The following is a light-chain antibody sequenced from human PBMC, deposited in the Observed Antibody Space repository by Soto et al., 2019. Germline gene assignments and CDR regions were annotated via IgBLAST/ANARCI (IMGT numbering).Light chain of an antibody. CDR2: DVS. V-gene: IGLV2-14*03. CDR3: SAYTTRTTLFV. CDR1: SSDVATYNY. J-gene: IGLJ1*01. Sequence: QSALTQPASVSGSPGQSITISCTGTSSDVATYNYVSWYQHHPGKAPTLMIYDVSNRPSGVSNRVSGSKSGNTASLTISGLQADDEAHYYCSAYTTRTTLFVFGTGTKVTVL.